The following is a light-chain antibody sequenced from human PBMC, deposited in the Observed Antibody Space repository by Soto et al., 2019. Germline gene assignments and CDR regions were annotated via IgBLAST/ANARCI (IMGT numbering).Light chain of an antibody. Sequence: DIQMTQSPSSLSASVEDRVIITCRASQSISNHLNWYQQKPGKAPKLLIFAASSLQSGVPSRFSGSRSGPDFTLTISSLQPEDFETYYCQQSYSSPPTLGQGTTVDI. CDR1: QSISNH. CDR2: AAS. V-gene: IGKV1-39*01. CDR3: QQSYSSPPT. J-gene: IGKJ1*01.